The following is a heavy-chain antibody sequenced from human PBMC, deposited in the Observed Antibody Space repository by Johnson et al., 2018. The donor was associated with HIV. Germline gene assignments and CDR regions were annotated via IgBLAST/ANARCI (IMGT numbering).Heavy chain of an antibody. CDR3: ARDGESQQLPLGDALDV. V-gene: IGHV3-66*01. CDR2: LYSGGNT. D-gene: IGHD6-13*01. J-gene: IGHJ3*01. CDR1: GFSVSDSY. Sequence: VQLVESGGGLVQPGGSLRLSCGASGFSVSDSYMNWVRQAPGQGLEWVSVLYSGGNTYYADSVRGRFTIPRDTSKNTLYLQMSSLKVEDTALYYCARDGESQQLPLGDALDVWGRGTMVIVSS.